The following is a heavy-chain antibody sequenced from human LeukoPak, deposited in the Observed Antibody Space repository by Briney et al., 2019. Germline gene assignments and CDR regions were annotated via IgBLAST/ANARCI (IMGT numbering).Heavy chain of an antibody. Sequence: ASVKVSCKASGCTFTSYDINWVRQATGQGLEWMGWMNPNSGNTGYAQKFQGRVTMTRNTSISTAYMELSSLRSEDTAVYYCARSIGTTMIVDYWGQGTLVTVSS. J-gene: IGHJ4*02. CDR2: MNPNSGNT. D-gene: IGHD3-22*01. CDR3: ARSIGTTMIVDY. CDR1: GCTFTSYD. V-gene: IGHV1-8*01.